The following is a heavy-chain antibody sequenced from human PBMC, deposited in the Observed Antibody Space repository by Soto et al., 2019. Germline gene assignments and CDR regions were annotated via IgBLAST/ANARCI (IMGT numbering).Heavy chain of an antibody. J-gene: IGHJ4*02. V-gene: IGHV3-23*01. Sequence: PEGSLRLFCAASGFTFSSYAMSWVRQAPGKGLEWVSAISGSGISTYYADSVKGRFTISRDNSKNTLYLQMNSLRAEDTAVYYCAKDLGYSTGWEPFDYWGQGTLVTVSS. CDR1: GFTFSSYA. D-gene: IGHD6-19*01. CDR2: ISGSGIST. CDR3: AKDLGYSTGWEPFDY.